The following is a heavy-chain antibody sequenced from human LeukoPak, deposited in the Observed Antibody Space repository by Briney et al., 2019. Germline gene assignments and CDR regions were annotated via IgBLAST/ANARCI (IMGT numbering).Heavy chain of an antibody. J-gene: IGHJ6*03. V-gene: IGHV3-9*03. CDR3: AKGPAGYCSSTSCLGDYYYMDV. D-gene: IGHD2-2*01. CDR2: ISWNSGSI. CDR1: GFTFSSCS. Sequence: GGSLRLSCVASGFTFSSCSMNWVRQAPGKGLEWVSGISWNSGSIGYADSVKGRFTISRDNAKNSLYLQMNSLRAEDMALYYCAKGPAGYCSSTSCLGDYYYMDVWGKGTTVTVSS.